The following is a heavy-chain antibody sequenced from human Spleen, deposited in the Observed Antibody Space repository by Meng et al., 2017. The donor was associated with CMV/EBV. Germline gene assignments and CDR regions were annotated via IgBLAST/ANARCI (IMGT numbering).Heavy chain of an antibody. J-gene: IGHJ4*02. CDR1: GFSFSSYG. CDR2: IRYDGSNK. Sequence: GGSLRLSCAASGFSFSSYGMQWVRQAPGKGLEWVAFIRYDGSNKYYVDSVKGRFTISRDNSKNMLYLQMNSLRVADTAVYYCAKDDSAYFDFRSGYSTPPDYWGQGTLVT. D-gene: IGHD3-3*01. V-gene: IGHV3-30*02. CDR3: AKDDSAYFDFRSGYSTPPDY.